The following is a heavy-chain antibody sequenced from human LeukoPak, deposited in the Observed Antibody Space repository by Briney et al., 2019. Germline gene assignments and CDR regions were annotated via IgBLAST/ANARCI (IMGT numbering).Heavy chain of an antibody. CDR1: GYSFTSYW. CDR3: ARRGPMKTYYYDSSGYYADY. V-gene: IGHV5-51*01. J-gene: IGHJ4*02. CDR2: IYPGDSDT. D-gene: IGHD3-22*01. Sequence: GESPKISCKGSGYSFTSYWIGWVRQMPGKGLEWMGIIYPGDSDTRYSPSFQGQVTISADKSISTAYLQWSSLKASDTAMYYCARRGPMKTYYYDSSGYYADYWGQGTLVTVSS.